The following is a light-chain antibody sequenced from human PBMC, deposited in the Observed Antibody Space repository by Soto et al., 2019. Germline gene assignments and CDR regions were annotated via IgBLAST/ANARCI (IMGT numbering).Light chain of an antibody. V-gene: IGKV1-5*01. CDR2: DAS. CDR1: QSISSY. CDR3: QQYNSYSLWT. Sequence: DIQMTQSPSILSASVGDRVTITCRASQSISSYLNWYQQKPGKAPKLLIYDASSLESGVPSRFSGSGSGTEFTLTISSLQPDDFATYYCQQYNSYSLWTFGQGTKVDIK. J-gene: IGKJ1*01.